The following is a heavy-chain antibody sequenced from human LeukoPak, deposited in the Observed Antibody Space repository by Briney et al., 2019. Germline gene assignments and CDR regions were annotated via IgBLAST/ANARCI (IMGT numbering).Heavy chain of an antibody. CDR2: ISRSSSYI. Sequence: GGSLRLSCAASGFTFSNYNMNWVRQAPGKGLEWVSSISRSSSYIYYADSVKGRFTISRDNAKNSLYLQMNSLRAEDTAVYYCAKGREGIAAAGRGNWFDPWGQGALVTVSS. V-gene: IGHV3-21*04. J-gene: IGHJ5*02. CDR3: AKGREGIAAAGRGNWFDP. CDR1: GFTFSNYN. D-gene: IGHD6-13*01.